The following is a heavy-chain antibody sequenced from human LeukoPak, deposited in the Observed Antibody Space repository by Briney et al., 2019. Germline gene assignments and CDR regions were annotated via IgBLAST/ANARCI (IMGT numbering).Heavy chain of an antibody. D-gene: IGHD1-26*01. Sequence: GGSLRPSCAASGFTFSSYEMNWVRQAPGKGLEWVSYISSSGSTIYYADSVKGRFTISRDNAKNSLYLQMNSLRAEDTAVYYCAREGRGSYSGYFDYWGQGTLVTVSS. J-gene: IGHJ4*02. CDR3: AREGRGSYSGYFDY. V-gene: IGHV3-48*03. CDR2: ISSSGSTI. CDR1: GFTFSSYE.